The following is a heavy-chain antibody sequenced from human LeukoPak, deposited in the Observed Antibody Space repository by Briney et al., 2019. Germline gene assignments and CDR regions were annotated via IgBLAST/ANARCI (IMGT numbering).Heavy chain of an antibody. Sequence: GSSVKVSCKASGGTFSSYAISWVRQAPGQGLEWMGGIIPIFGTANYAQKFQGSVTITADESTSTAYMELSSLRSEDTAVYYCARSRYCSSTSCYYWFDPWGQGTLVTVSS. D-gene: IGHD2-2*01. CDR2: IIPIFGTA. J-gene: IGHJ5*02. CDR3: ARSRYCSSTSCYYWFDP. CDR1: GGTFSSYA. V-gene: IGHV1-69*01.